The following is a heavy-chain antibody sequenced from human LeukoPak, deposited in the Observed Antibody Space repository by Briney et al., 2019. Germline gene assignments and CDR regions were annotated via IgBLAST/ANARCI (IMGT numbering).Heavy chain of an antibody. Sequence: GGSLRLSCAASGFTFSSYWMSWVRQAPGKGLEWVANIKQDGSEKYYVDSVKGRFTISRDNAKNSLYLQMNSLRAEDTALYYCAKEAPGYPSGPFDYWGQGALVTVSS. CDR2: IKQDGSEK. D-gene: IGHD5-18*01. J-gene: IGHJ4*02. CDR1: GFTFSSYW. CDR3: AKEAPGYPSGPFDY. V-gene: IGHV3-7*03.